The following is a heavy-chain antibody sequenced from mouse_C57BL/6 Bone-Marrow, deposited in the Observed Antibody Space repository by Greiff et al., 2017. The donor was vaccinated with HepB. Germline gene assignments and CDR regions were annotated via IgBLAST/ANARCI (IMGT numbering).Heavy chain of an antibody. CDR3: ARYTYFYWYFDV. CDR1: GFTFTDYY. J-gene: IGHJ1*03. CDR2: IRNKANGYTT. V-gene: IGHV7-3*01. D-gene: IGHD2-10*01. Sequence: EVKLVESGGGLVQPGGSLSLSCAASGFTFTDYYMSWVRQPPGKALEWLGFIRNKANGYTTEYSASVKGRFTISRDNSQSTLYLQMNALRAEDSATYYCARYTYFYWYFDVWGTGTTVTVSS.